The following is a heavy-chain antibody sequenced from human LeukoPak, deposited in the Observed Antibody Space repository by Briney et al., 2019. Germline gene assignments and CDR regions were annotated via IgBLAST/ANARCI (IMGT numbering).Heavy chain of an antibody. CDR3: ARAVSSGWYN. CDR2: INPNTGVT. D-gene: IGHD6-19*01. Sequence: ASVKVSCKASGYTFTGYYMHWVRQAPGQGLEWMGWINPNTGVTNYAQKFQGRVTLTRDTSIITAYMELTRLRSDDTAMYYCARAVSSGWYNWGQGTLVTVSS. V-gene: IGHV1-2*02. CDR1: GYTFTGYY. J-gene: IGHJ4*02.